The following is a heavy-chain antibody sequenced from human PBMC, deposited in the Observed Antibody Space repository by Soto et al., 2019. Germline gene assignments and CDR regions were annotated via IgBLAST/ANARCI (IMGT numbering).Heavy chain of an antibody. CDR2: IGTAGDT. D-gene: IGHD2-2*01. J-gene: IGHJ4*02. CDR3: ARVKPHCSSTSCYAYDY. CDR1: GFTFSSYD. Sequence: SGGSLRLSCAASGFTFSSYDMHWVRQATGKGLEWVSAIGTAGDTYYPGSVKGRFTISRENAKNSLYLQMNSLRAGDTAVYYCARVKPHCSSTSCYAYDYWGQGTLVTVSS. V-gene: IGHV3-13*01.